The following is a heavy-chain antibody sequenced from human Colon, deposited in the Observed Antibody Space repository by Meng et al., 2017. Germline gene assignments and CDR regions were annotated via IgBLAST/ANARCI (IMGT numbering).Heavy chain of an antibody. Sequence: VPLQQWGSGTWKPSESLSLTCAVDCGSFSGYHSSWIRQDPGKGLEWIGEINHSGSTNYNPSLHRRVTISVDTSKNQFSLKLSSVTAADTAVYYCARIRPRLGGKTFDPWGQGTLVTVSS. CDR3: ARIRPRLGGKTFDP. J-gene: IGHJ5*02. D-gene: IGHD3-16*01. V-gene: IGHV4-34*01. CDR1: CGSFSGYH. CDR2: INHSGST.